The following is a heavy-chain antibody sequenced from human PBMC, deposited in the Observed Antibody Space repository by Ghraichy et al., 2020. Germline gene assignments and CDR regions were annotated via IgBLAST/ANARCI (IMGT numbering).Heavy chain of an antibody. CDR1: GGTFSSYA. J-gene: IGHJ4*02. Sequence: SVKVSCKASGGTFSSYAISWVRQAPGQGLEWMGGIIPIFGTANYAQKFQGRVTITADESTSTAYMELSSLRSEDTAVYYCARADIVATISSHFDCWGQGTLVTVSS. CDR3: ARADIVATISSHFDC. CDR2: IIPIFGTA. D-gene: IGHD5-12*01. V-gene: IGHV1-69*13.